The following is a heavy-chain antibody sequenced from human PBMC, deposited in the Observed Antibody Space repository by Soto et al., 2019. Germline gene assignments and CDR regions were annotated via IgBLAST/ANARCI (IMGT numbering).Heavy chain of an antibody. CDR3: ARYLDSSGWSVWFDP. CDR1: GGSVSSGSYY. J-gene: IGHJ5*02. Sequence: QVQLQESGPGLVKPSETLSLTCTVSGGSVSSGSYYWSWIRQPPGKGLEWIGYIYYSGSTNYNPSLKSRVTISVDTSKNQCSLKLGSVTAADTAVYYCARYLDSSGWSVWFDPWGQGTLVTVSS. V-gene: IGHV4-61*01. CDR2: IYYSGST. D-gene: IGHD6-19*01.